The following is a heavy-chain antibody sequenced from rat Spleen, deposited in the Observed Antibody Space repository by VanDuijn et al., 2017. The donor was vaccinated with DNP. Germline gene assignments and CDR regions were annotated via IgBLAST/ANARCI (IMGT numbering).Heavy chain of an antibody. CDR3: AYYYSSYIYWYFDF. J-gene: IGHJ1*01. Sequence: EVQLVESGGDLVQPGGSLKLSCVASGFTFSTAWMYWYRQFPEKRLEWVARIKAKSNNYATDYTESVKGRFTISRDDSKSSIYLQMNKLKEEDTAIYYCAYYYSSYIYWYFDFWGPGTMVTVSS. V-gene: IGHV6-6*01. CDR2: IKAKSNNYAT. D-gene: IGHD1-2*01. CDR1: GFTFSTAW.